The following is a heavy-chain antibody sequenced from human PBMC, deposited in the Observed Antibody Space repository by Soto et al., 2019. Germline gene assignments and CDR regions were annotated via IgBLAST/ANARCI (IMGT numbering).Heavy chain of an antibody. CDR1: GFTFSSYA. D-gene: IGHD3-3*01. Sequence: GGSLRLSCAASGFTFSSYAMHWVRQAPGKGLEWVAVISYDGSNKYYADSVKGRFTISRDNSKNTLYLQMNSLRAEDTAVYYFATERIGDDRNVFDYWSQGTLVTVSS. CDR2: ISYDGSNK. CDR3: ATERIGDDRNVFDY. J-gene: IGHJ4*02. V-gene: IGHV3-30-3*01.